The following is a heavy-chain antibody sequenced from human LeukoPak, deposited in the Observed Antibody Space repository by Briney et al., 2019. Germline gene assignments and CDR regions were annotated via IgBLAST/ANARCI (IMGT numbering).Heavy chain of an antibody. CDR3: ARFSPRALGNFFDY. J-gene: IGHJ4*02. CDR2: IYHSGST. CDR1: GYSISSGYY. Sequence: PSETLSLTCTVSGYSISSGYYWGWIRQPPGKGPEWIGTIYHSGSTCYNPSLKSRVTISVDTSKNQFSLNLTSVTAADTAVYYCARFSPRALGNFFDYWGQGTLVTVSS. D-gene: IGHD3-16*01. V-gene: IGHV4-38-2*02.